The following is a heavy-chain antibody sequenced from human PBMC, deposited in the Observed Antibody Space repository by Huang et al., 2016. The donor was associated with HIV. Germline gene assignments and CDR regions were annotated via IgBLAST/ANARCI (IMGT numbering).Heavy chain of an antibody. V-gene: IGHV3-30*18. CDR1: GFTFNKFD. D-gene: IGHD1-26*01. Sequence: QVQLVESGGGVVQPGRSLRLSWAAFGFTFNKFDMHWVRQAPGKGLEWVAIISYEGSRKYHADSVKGRFTISRDNSKNTVYLQMNSLRVEDTAVYYCAKDGRGSGTYYDYFEYWGQGTLVTVSS. CDR2: ISYEGSRK. J-gene: IGHJ4*02. CDR3: AKDGRGSGTYYDYFEY.